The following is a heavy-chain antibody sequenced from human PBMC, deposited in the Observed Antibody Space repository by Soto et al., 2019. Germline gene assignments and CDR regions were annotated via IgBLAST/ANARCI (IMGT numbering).Heavy chain of an antibody. CDR2: INPNSGGT. J-gene: IGHJ3*02. V-gene: IGHV1-2*04. Sequence: ASVKVSCKASGYTFTGYYMHWVRQAPGQGLEWMGWINPNSGGTNYAQKFQGWVTMTRDTSISTAYMELSRLRSDDTAVYYCARKTCSSTSCYDAFDIWGKGTMVTVSS. D-gene: IGHD2-2*01. CDR3: ARKTCSSTSCYDAFDI. CDR1: GYTFTGYY.